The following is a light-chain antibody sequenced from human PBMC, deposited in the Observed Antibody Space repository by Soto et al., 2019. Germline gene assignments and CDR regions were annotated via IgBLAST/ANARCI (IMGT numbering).Light chain of an antibody. J-gene: IGKJ1*01. CDR1: QSVIYSSNNKNY. CDR2: WAS. Sequence: DIVMTQSPDSLAVSLGERATINCKSSQSVIYSSNNKNYLAWYQQKPGQPPNLLIYWASTRESGVPDRFSGSGSGTNFTLTISSLQAEDVAVYYCQQYYNTPWTFGQGTKVDNK. CDR3: QQYYNTPWT. V-gene: IGKV4-1*01.